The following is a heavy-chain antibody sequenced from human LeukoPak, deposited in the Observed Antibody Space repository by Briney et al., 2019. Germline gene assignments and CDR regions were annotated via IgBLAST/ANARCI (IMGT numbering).Heavy chain of an antibody. V-gene: IGHV1-2*02. J-gene: IGHJ3*02. D-gene: IGHD2-15*01. CDR3: AKLVGYCSGGNCYKAFDI. Sequence: GASVKVSCKASGYTFTSYGISWVRQAPGQGLEWMGWISPNSGGTNYAQQFQGRVAMTRDTSISTAYMELSRLRSDDTAVYYCAKLVGYCSGGNCYKAFDIWGQGTMVTVSS. CDR1: GYTFTSYG. CDR2: ISPNSGGT.